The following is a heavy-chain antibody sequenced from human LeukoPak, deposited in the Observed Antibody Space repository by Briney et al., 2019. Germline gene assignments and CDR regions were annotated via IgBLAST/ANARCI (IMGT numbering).Heavy chain of an antibody. CDR1: GYTFTSYD. CDR2: MNPNSGST. D-gene: IGHD6-19*01. J-gene: IGHJ4*02. CDR3: ARGLSIAVAGRTGNY. V-gene: IGHV1-8*01. Sequence: GASVKVSCKASGYTFTSYDINWVRQATGQGLEWMGWMNPNSGSTGYAQKFQGRVTMTRNTSISTAYMELSSLRSEDTAVYYCARGLSIAVAGRTGNYWGQGTLVTVSS.